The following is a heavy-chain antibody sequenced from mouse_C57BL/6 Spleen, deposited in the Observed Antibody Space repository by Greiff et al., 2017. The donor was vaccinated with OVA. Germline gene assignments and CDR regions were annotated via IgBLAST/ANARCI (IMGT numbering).Heavy chain of an antibody. J-gene: IGHJ1*03. V-gene: IGHV1-50*01. D-gene: IGHD1-1*01. CDR3: VRYGGSSRYFDV. Sequence: QVQLQQPGAELVKPGASVKLSCTASGYTFTSYWMQWVKQRPGQGLEWIGEIDPSDSYTNYNQKFKGKATLTVDTSSSTAYMQLSSLTSEDSAVYYCVRYGGSSRYFDVWGTGTTVTVSS. CDR2: IDPSDSYT. CDR1: GYTFTSYW.